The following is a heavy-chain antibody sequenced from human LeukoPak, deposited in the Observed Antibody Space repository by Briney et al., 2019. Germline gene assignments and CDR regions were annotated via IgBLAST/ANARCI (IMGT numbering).Heavy chain of an antibody. CDR3: ARGSSSWYVGKANDY. CDR2: ISYSGST. D-gene: IGHD6-13*01. Sequence: SETLSLTCTVSGGSISSYYWSWIRQPPGKGLEWIGYISYSGSTNYNPSLKSRVTISVDTSKNQFSLKLSSVTAADTAVYYCARGSSSWYVGKANDYWGQGTLVTVSS. V-gene: IGHV4-59*12. CDR1: GGSISSYY. J-gene: IGHJ4*02.